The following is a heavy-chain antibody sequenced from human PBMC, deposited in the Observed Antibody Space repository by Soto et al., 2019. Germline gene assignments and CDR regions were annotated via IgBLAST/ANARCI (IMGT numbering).Heavy chain of an antibody. CDR3: ARGGGYGGQYYYGMDV. CDR1: GFTFSDYY. Sequence: GSLRLSCAPSGFTFSDYYMSWIRQAPGKGLEWVSYITSSGRTIFYADSVKGRFTISRDNAKNSLYLQMNSLRAEDTAVYYCARGGGYGGQYYYGMDVWGQGTTVTVSS. D-gene: IGHD3-16*01. J-gene: IGHJ6*02. CDR2: ITSSGRTI. V-gene: IGHV3-11*01.